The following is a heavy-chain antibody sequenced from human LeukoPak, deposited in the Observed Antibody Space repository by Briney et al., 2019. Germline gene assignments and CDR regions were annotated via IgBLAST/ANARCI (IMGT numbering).Heavy chain of an antibody. Sequence: SETLSVTCIVSGDSISSTKYYWGWIRQPPGEGLEWIGSIYYSGSTYYHPSLKSRVTISVDTSKNQFSLKLGSVTAADMAIYYCARHLDSAANSSATGYWGQGILVTVSS. CDR1: GDSISSTKYY. V-gene: IGHV4-39*01. J-gene: IGHJ4*02. D-gene: IGHD2-15*01. CDR3: ARHLDSAANSSATGY. CDR2: IYYSGST.